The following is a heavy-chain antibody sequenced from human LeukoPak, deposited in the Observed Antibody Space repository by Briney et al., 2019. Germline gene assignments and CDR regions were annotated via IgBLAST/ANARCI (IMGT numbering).Heavy chain of an antibody. D-gene: IGHD3-10*01. J-gene: IGHJ3*02. Sequence: GESLKISCVASGYTFPTHWIAWVRQMPGKGLEWMGFIYPADSDTRYSPPFQGQVTISVDKSINTAYLQWHSLKASDTAMYYCARGTGPQQSRGFEIWGQGTVVTVSS. CDR1: GYTFPTHW. V-gene: IGHV5-51*01. CDR3: ARGTGPQQSRGFEI. CDR2: IYPADSDT.